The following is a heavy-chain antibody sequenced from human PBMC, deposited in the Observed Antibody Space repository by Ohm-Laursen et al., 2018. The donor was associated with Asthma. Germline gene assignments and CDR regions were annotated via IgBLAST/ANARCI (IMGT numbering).Heavy chain of an antibody. D-gene: IGHD6-13*01. J-gene: IGHJ4*02. CDR2: ISSTGGST. CDR1: KFTFSNYA. CDR3: ARDREGSSHYFDY. Sequence: SLRLSCAASKFTFSNYAMNWVRQPPGKGLEWVSEISSTGGSTDYADSVKGRFTTSRDNSKSTMYLQMNSLRAEDTAVYYCARDREGSSHYFDYWGQGTLVTVSS. V-gene: IGHV3-23*01.